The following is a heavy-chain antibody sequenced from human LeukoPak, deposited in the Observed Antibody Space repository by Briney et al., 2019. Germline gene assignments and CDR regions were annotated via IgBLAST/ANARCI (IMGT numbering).Heavy chain of an antibody. CDR2: ISISGYST. Sequence: GGSLRLSCAASGFTFSSYAMSWVRQAPGRGLEWVSTISISGYSTYYADSVRGRFTISRDNSENTLSLQMTRLRPEDTAIYYCARGGTYYGYSFDHWGQGTLVTVSS. CDR1: GFTFSSYA. D-gene: IGHD1-26*01. V-gene: IGHV3-23*01. J-gene: IGHJ4*02. CDR3: ARGGTYYGYSFDH.